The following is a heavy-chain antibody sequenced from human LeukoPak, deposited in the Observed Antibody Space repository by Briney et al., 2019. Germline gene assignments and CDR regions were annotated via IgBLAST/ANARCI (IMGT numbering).Heavy chain of an antibody. CDR3: ARGVSDPAAVIAAATLDY. Sequence: GVSLRLSCAASGFTFSDYYMSWIRQAPGKGLEWSSYISGSSSYTNYANSVKGRFTISRDNAENSLYLHVNSLRAEDTAVYYCARGVSDPAAVIAAATLDYWGQGTLVTVSS. D-gene: IGHD2-15*01. CDR1: GFTFSDYY. J-gene: IGHJ4*02. CDR2: ISGSSSYT. V-gene: IGHV3-11*06.